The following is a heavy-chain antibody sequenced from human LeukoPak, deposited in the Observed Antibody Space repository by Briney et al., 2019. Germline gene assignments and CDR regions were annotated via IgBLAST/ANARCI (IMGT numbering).Heavy chain of an antibody. CDR1: GGSFSGYY. Sequence: KPSETLSLTCAVYGGSFSGYYWSWIRQPPGKGLEWIGEINHSGSTNYNPSLKSRVTISVDRSKNQFSLKLSSVTAADTAVYYCARVGDYYGSGSHFDYWGQGTLVTVSS. CDR3: ARVGDYYGSGSHFDY. V-gene: IGHV4-34*01. CDR2: INHSGST. D-gene: IGHD3-10*01. J-gene: IGHJ4*02.